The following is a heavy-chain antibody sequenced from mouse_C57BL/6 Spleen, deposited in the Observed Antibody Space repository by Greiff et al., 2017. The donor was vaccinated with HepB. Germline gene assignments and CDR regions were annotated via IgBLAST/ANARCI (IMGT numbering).Heavy chain of an antibody. CDR2: ISSGGSYT. Sequence: VQRVESGGDLVKPGGSLKLSCAASGFNFSSYGMSWVRQTPDKRLEWVATISSGGSYTYYPDSVKGRFTISRDNAKNTLYLQMSSLKSEDTAMYYCARRGSSYGWYFDVWGTGTTVTVSS. V-gene: IGHV5-6*01. CDR1: GFNFSSYG. CDR3: ARRGSSYGWYFDV. D-gene: IGHD1-1*01. J-gene: IGHJ1*03.